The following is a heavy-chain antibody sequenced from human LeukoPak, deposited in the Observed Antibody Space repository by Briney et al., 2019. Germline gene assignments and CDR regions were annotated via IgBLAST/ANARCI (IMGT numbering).Heavy chain of an antibody. CDR3: ARDHRYSSGWYEGWFDP. D-gene: IGHD6-19*01. CDR1: GGSISSYY. Sequence: KPSETLSLTCTVSGGSISSYYWSWIRQPPGKGLEWIGYIYYSGSTNYNPSLKSRVTISVDTSKNQFSLKLSSVTAADTAVYYCARDHRYSSGWYEGWFDPWGQGTLVTVSS. J-gene: IGHJ5*02. V-gene: IGHV4-59*01. CDR2: IYYSGST.